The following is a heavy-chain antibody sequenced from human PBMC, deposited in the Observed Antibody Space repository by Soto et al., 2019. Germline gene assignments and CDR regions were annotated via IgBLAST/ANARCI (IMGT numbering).Heavy chain of an antibody. J-gene: IGHJ4*02. CDR1: GYSISSGYY. D-gene: IGHD3-22*01. V-gene: IGHV4-38-2*02. Sequence: SETLSLTCTVSGYSISSGYYWGWIRQPPGKGLEGIGSIYHGGSTYYNPSLKSRVTISVDTSKNQFSLKLSSVTAADTAVYYCARRDSSGYFTYWGQGTLVTVSS. CDR3: ARRDSSGYFTY. CDR2: IYHGGST.